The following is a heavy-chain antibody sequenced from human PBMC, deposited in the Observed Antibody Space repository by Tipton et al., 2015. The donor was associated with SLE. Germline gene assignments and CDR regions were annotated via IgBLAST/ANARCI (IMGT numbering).Heavy chain of an antibody. D-gene: IGHD2/OR15-2a*01. V-gene: IGHV5-51*03. J-gene: IGHJ4*02. CDR2: NFAGDSDT. CDR1: GFTFTSNW. Sequence: QSGPDVKKAGDSLKISCMGSGFTFTSNWIAWVRQMPGKGLERLGSNFAGDSDTRYSPSFQGQVVISVDRSISTANLHLTSLKASDTAMYDCARLDAKGVYVWGQRTLVTV. CDR3: ARLDAKGVYV.